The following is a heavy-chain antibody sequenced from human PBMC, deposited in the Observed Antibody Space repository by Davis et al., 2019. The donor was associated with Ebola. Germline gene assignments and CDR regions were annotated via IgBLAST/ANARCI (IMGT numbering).Heavy chain of an antibody. D-gene: IGHD5-24*01. CDR3: ARRPRRDGYNYYFDY. J-gene: IGHJ4*02. Sequence: PSETLSLTCTVSGGSISSSSYYWGWIRQPPGKGLEWIGSIYYSGSTYYNPSLKSRVTISVDTSKNQFSLKLSSVTAADTAVYYCARRPRRDGYNYYFDYWGQGTLVTVSS. V-gene: IGHV4-39*01. CDR1: GGSISSSSYY. CDR2: IYYSGST.